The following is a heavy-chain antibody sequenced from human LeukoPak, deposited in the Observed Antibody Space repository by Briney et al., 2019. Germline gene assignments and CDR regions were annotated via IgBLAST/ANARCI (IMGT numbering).Heavy chain of an antibody. CDR1: GFTFDDYA. Sequence: GGSLRLSCAASGFTFDDYAMHWVRQAPGKGLEWVSLISGGGGSTYYADSVKGRFTISRDNSKNSLYLQMNSLRTEDTALYYCAKDGPHFRNYYYYGMDVWGQGTTVTVSS. CDR3: AKDGPHFRNYYYYGMDV. J-gene: IGHJ6*02. CDR2: ISGGGGST. V-gene: IGHV3-43*02.